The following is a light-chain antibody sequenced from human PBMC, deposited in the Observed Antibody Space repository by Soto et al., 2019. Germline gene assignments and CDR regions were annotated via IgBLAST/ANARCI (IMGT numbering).Light chain of an antibody. J-gene: IGLJ1*01. V-gene: IGLV2-14*03. CDR3: VSFTTKKSYV. CDR1: STDIGAYIF. CDR2: DIA. Sequence: QSVLTPPDSVSGSPGQSIPISCTGTSTDIGAYIFVSWYQQHPGKAPKLIIYDIANRPSGVSYRFSGSKSANTASLTISGLQADDEADYYCVSFTTKKSYVFGTGTKV.